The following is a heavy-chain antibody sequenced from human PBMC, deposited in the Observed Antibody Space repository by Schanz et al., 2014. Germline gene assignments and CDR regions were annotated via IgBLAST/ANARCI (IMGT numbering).Heavy chain of an antibody. V-gene: IGHV4-61*02. Sequence: QVQLQESGPGLVKPSQTLSLTCIVSGGSISSGTYYWSWLRQPAGKGLEWIGRIYTSGSTNYNPPLKSRVTISLDTSKTQFSLKLSSVTAADTAVYYCAREPLSGYNWFDPWGQGSLVTVSS. CDR3: AREPLSGYNWFDP. CDR1: GGSISSGTYY. D-gene: IGHD6-25*01. CDR2: IYTSGST. J-gene: IGHJ5*02.